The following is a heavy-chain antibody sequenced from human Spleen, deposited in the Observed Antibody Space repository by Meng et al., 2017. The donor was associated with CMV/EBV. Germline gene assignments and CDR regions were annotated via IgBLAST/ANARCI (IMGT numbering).Heavy chain of an antibody. D-gene: IGHD3/OR15-3a*01. Sequence: GSLRLSCSVSGYFISSGYSWGWIRQPPGKGLEWMGNIDQSGTTYYNPSLNSRVTRLLDMSKNQFSLKLSAVTAADTAVYYCARVDPPYGMNVWGQGTTVTVSS. V-gene: IGHV4-38-2*02. CDR1: GYFISSGYS. CDR2: IDQSGTT. J-gene: IGHJ6*02. CDR3: ARVDPPYGMNV.